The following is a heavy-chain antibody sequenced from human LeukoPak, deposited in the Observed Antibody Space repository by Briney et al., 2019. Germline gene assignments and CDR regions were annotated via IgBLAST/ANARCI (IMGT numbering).Heavy chain of an antibody. J-gene: IGHJ6*03. CDR1: GGSISSGTYY. CDR2: IYTSGIT. CDR3: ARFPGSAEYRHYYYMDV. D-gene: IGHD2-15*01. V-gene: IGHV4-61*02. Sequence: KPSETLSLTCTVYGGSISSGTYYWSWIRQPAGKGLEWIGRIYTSGITNYNPSLKSRVTISVDTSKTQFSLKLSSVTAADTAVYYCARFPGSAEYRHYYYMDVWGKGTTVTVSS.